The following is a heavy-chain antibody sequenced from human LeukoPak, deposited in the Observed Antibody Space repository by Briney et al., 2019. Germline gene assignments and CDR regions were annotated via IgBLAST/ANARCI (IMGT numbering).Heavy chain of an antibody. Sequence: SETLSLTCTVSGGSINNYWSWIRQPAGKGLERIGRIYTRGSTNYNPSLKSRVTMSVDTSKNQFSLKLSSVTAADTAVYYCARGRYCSADICSGGDAFVWGQGTMVSVSS. CDR1: GGSINNY. CDR3: ARGRYCSADICSGGDAFV. J-gene: IGHJ3*01. V-gene: IGHV4-4*07. D-gene: IGHD2-15*01. CDR2: IYTRGST.